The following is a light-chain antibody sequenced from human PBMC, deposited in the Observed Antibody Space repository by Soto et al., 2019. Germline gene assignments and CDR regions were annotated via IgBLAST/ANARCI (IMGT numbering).Light chain of an antibody. Sequence: EIVLTQSPGTLSLSPGERATLSCRASQSVSSNYLAWYQQKPGQAPRLLIYAASSRATGIPDRFSGSGSGTDFALTISRLEPEDFGVYYCQQYGSSPPITFGQGTRLEIK. CDR2: AAS. CDR3: QQYGSSPPIT. V-gene: IGKV3-20*01. CDR1: QSVSSNY. J-gene: IGKJ5*01.